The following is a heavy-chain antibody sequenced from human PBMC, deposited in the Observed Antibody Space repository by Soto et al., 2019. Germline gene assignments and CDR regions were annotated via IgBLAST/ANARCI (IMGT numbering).Heavy chain of an antibody. CDR3: AXDDCGTSRCSYYYGMDV. CDR1: GGSISSGDSY. CDR2: IYYSGSI. V-gene: IGHV4-30-4*01. Sequence: PSETLSLTCTVSGGSISSGDSYWSWIRQPPGKGLEWIGYIYYSGSIFYNPSLESRVTISVDTSKNQFSLKLSSVTAADTAVYYCAXDDCGTSRCSYYYGMDVWGQGTTVTVSS. D-gene: IGHD2-21*01. J-gene: IGHJ6*02.